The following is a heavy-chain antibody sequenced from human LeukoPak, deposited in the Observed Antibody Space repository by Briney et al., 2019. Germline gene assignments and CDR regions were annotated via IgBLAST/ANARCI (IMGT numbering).Heavy chain of an antibody. J-gene: IGHJ5*02. D-gene: IGHD1-26*01. CDR3: ARHTVGATSNWFDP. CDR2: VYYSGST. V-gene: IGHV4-39*01. CDR1: GGSIRSDNHY. Sequence: SETLSLTCTVSGGSIRSDNHYWAWIRQPPGQRLEWIGSVYYSGSTYYNPSLKSRVTISADTSKSQFSLIVSSVTAADTAVYYCARHTVGATSNWFDPWGQGTLVTVSS.